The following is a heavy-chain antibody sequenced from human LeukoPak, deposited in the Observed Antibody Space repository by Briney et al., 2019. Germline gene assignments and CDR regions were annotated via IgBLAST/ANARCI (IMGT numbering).Heavy chain of an antibody. CDR3: ARGLVPAAMEGLFDC. Sequence: SETLSLTCTVSGGSLSSYYWGWIRQPPGKWLEWIAYIYYSGSANYNPSLKSRVTISVDTSKNQFSLELSSVTAADTAVYYCARGLVPAAMEGLFDCWGQGTLVTVSS. V-gene: IGHV4-59*01. CDR1: GGSLSSYY. D-gene: IGHD2-2*01. CDR2: IYYSGSA. J-gene: IGHJ4*02.